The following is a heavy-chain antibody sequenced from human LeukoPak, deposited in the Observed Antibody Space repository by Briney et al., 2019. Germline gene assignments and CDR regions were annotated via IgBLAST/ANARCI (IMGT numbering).Heavy chain of an antibody. J-gene: IGHJ5*02. CDR1: GFTFSDYY. Sequence: GGSLRLSCAASGFTFSDYYMSWIRQAPGKGLEWVSYISNSGNTIYYPDSVKGRFTISRDNAKNSLYLQMSSLRAEDTAVYYCGSLDIVVVPAASGTDWFDPWGQGTLVTVSS. V-gene: IGHV3-11*04. CDR2: ISNSGNTI. CDR3: GSLDIVVVPAASGTDWFDP. D-gene: IGHD2-2*01.